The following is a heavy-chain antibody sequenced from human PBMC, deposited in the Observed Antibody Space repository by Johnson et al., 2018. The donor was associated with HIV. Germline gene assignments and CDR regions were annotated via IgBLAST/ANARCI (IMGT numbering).Heavy chain of an antibody. J-gene: IGHJ3*02. CDR2: IWYDGSNT. Sequence: QMQLVESGGGVVQPGRSLRLSCAASGFTFSSYGMHWVRQAPGKGLEWVAVIWYDGSNTYYADSVKGRFTISRDNSKNTLYLQMNSLRAEDTAVYYCARAFGSAFDIWGQGTMVTVSS. D-gene: IGHD1-14*01. V-gene: IGHV3-33*01. CDR1: GFTFSSYG. CDR3: ARAFGSAFDI.